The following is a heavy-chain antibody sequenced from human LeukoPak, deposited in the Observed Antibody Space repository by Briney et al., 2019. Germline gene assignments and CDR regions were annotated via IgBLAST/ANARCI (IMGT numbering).Heavy chain of an antibody. CDR1: GGSVINTNW. CDR2: VHLDGRT. V-gene: IGHV4-4*02. D-gene: IGHD3-3*01. Sequence: SGTLSLTCSVSGGSVINTNWWTWVRQPPGKGLEWIGEVHLDGRTNYNPSLESRLTMSVDVSENQVSLKLTSVTAADTAVYYCAREGGFYRPLDYSGQGTLVTVSS. J-gene: IGHJ4*02. CDR3: AREGGFYRPLDY.